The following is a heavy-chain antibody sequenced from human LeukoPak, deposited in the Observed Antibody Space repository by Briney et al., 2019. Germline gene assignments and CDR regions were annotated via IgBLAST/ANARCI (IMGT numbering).Heavy chain of an antibody. CDR3: ARQASALQYFHQYTDI. CDR2: ISRDGRDT. D-gene: IGHD3-9*01. Sequence: GGSLRLSCAASGFIFRNHAYHWVRQVPGKGLEWVACISRDGRDTYYTDSVKGRFTNSRDNADNTLSLQMATMRIEDTAEYYCARQASALQYFHQYTDIWGTGTTVIVSS. CDR1: GFIFRNHA. J-gene: IGHJ6*03. V-gene: IGHV3-30*10.